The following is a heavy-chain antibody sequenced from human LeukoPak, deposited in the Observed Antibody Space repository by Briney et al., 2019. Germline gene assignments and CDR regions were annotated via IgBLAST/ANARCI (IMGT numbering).Heavy chain of an antibody. Sequence: SETLSLTCTVSGGSISSYYWSWIRQPPGKGLKWIGYIYYSGSTNYTPSLKSRVTISVDTSKNQFSLKLSSVTAEDTAVYYCATQPPGASGIYYFYIDVWGKGTTVTISS. J-gene: IGHJ6*03. CDR1: GGSISSYY. CDR3: ATQPPGASGIYYFYIDV. D-gene: IGHD1-14*01. CDR2: IYYSGST. V-gene: IGHV4-59*01.